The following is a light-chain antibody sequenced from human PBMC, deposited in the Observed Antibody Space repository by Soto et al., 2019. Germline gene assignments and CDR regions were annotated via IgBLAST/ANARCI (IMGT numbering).Light chain of an antibody. J-gene: IGLJ2*01. CDR2: EVS. Sequence: QSVLTQPPSVSGSPGQSVTISCTGTSSDVGSYNRVSWYQQPPGTAPKLMIYEVSNRPSGVPDRFSGSKSGNTASLTISGLQAEDEADYYCSSYTSSSTLVFGEGTQLTVL. V-gene: IGLV2-18*02. CDR1: SSDVGSYNR. CDR3: SSYTSSSTLV.